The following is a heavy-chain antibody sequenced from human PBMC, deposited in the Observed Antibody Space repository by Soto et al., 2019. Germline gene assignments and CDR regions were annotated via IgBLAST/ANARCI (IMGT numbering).Heavy chain of an antibody. V-gene: IGHV1-18*01. Sequence: ASVKVSCKAFAYSFTSYGSSCVRQTPGQGLEWMGWISAYNGNTNYAQKLQGRVTMTTDTSTSTAYMALRSLRSDDTAVYYCARVVVVPAAMIILDAAFDIWGQGTMVTVSS. CDR3: ARVVVVPAAMIILDAAFDI. CDR1: AYSFTSYG. D-gene: IGHD2-2*01. CDR2: ISAYNGNT. J-gene: IGHJ3*02.